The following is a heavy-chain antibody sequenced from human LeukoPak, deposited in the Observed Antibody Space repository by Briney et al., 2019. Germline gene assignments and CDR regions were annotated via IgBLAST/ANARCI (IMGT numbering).Heavy chain of an antibody. CDR2: ISSSSSFI. CDR1: GFTFSDSA. CDR3: VRGGRGERPNY. V-gene: IGHV3-21*01. D-gene: IGHD1-26*01. J-gene: IGHJ4*02. Sequence: GGSLKLSCTASGFTFSDSAMHWVRQAPGKGLEWVSSISSSSSFIYYADSVKGRFTISRDNAKNSLYLQMNSLRAEDTAVYYCVRGGRGERPNYWGLGTLVTVSS.